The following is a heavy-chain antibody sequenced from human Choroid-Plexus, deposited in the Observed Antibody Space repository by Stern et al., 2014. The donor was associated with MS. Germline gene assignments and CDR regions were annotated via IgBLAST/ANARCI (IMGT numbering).Heavy chain of an antibody. V-gene: IGHV3-30*03. CDR2: ISYDGTNK. Sequence: VQLVESGGGVVQPGRPLRLSCIGSGFIFSSFGMHWVRQAPGKGLEWVAFISYDGTNKDYAVSVKGRFTISRDNSNNTLWMQMSSLRPEDTAVYYCARDRHWLTYYFDYWGQGSLVTVSS. J-gene: IGHJ4*02. CDR3: ARDRHWLTYYFDY. CDR1: GFIFSSFG. D-gene: IGHD3-9*01.